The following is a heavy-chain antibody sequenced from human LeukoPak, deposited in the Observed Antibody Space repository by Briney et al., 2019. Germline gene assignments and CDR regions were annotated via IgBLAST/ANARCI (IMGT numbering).Heavy chain of an antibody. CDR1: GFTFSSYA. D-gene: IGHD1-20*01. CDR2: ISGSGGST. J-gene: IGHJ4*02. Sequence: GGSLRLSCAASGFTFSSYAMSWVRQAPGKGLEWVSAISGSGGSTYYADSVKGRFTISRDDSKNTLFLQMNSLRAEGTAVYFCAKVKWKLIGYFDYWGQGTLVTVSS. CDR3: AKVKWKLIGYFDY. V-gene: IGHV3-23*01.